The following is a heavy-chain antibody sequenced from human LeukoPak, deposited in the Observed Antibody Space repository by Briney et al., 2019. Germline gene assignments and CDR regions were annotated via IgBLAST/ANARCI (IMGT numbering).Heavy chain of an antibody. Sequence: PSETLSLTCAVYGGSFSGYYWSWIRQPPGKGREWIGEINHSGSTNYNPSLKSRVTISVDTSKNQFSLKLSSVTAADTAVYYCARESYGWFDPWGQGTLVTVSS. V-gene: IGHV4-34*01. CDR3: ARESYGWFDP. D-gene: IGHD4-17*01. J-gene: IGHJ5*02. CDR2: INHSGST. CDR1: GGSFSGYY.